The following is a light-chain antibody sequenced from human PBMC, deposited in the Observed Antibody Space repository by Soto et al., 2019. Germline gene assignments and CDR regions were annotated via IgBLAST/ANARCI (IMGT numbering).Light chain of an antibody. J-gene: IGKJ2*01. CDR1: QSIDNW. CDR3: QYYNSYSL. Sequence: DIQMTQSPSTLSASLGDRVTITCRASQSIDNWLAWYQQKPGKAPKLLIYKASSLDSGVPSRFSGSGSGTEFTLTISILPPDDVASYYCQYYNSYSLFGQGTKLEIK. V-gene: IGKV1-5*03. CDR2: KAS.